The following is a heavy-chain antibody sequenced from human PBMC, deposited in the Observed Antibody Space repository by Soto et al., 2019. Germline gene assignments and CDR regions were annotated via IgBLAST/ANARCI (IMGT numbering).Heavy chain of an antibody. CDR1: GYTFTSYA. J-gene: IGHJ4*02. CDR3: ARANPITMVRGVITYFDY. CDR2: IIPIFGTA. Sequence: SVKVSCKASGYTFTSYAISWVRQAPGQGLEWMGGIIPIFGTANYAQKFQGRVTITADESTSTAYMELSSLRSEDTAVYYCARANPITMVRGVITYFDYWGQGTLXTVSS. D-gene: IGHD3-10*01. V-gene: IGHV1-69*13.